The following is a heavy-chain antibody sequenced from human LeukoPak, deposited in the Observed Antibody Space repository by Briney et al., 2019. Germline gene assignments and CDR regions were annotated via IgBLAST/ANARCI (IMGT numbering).Heavy chain of an antibody. Sequence: GESLQISCKGSGYSFTSYWIGWVRQMPGKGLEWMGIIYPGDSDTRYSPSFQGHVTISADKSISTAYLQWNNLKASDTAVYYCGRQFGDYDPIDHWGQGTLVTVSS. D-gene: IGHD4-17*01. J-gene: IGHJ4*02. V-gene: IGHV5-51*01. CDR2: IYPGDSDT. CDR1: GYSFTSYW. CDR3: GRQFGDYDPIDH.